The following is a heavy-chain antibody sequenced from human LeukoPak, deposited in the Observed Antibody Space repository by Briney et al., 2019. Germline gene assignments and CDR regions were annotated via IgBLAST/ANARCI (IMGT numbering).Heavy chain of an antibody. CDR1: GYTFTGYY. V-gene: IGHV1-2*02. CDR3: ARASGSSWPDYYYYYGMDV. Sequence: ASVKVSCKASGYTFTGYYMHWVRQAPGQGLEWMGWINPNSGGTNYAQKFQGRVTMTRDTSISTAYMELSRLRSDDTAVYYCARASGSSWPDYYYYYGMDVWGQGTTVTVSS. CDR2: INPNSGGT. D-gene: IGHD6-13*01. J-gene: IGHJ6*02.